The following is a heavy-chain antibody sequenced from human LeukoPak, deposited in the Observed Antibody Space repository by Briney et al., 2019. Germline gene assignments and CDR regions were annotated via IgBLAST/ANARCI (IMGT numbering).Heavy chain of an antibody. CDR2: IKQDGSEK. D-gene: IGHD5-18*01. Sequence: GGSLRLSCAASGFTFSRYWMSWVRQAPGKGLEWVANIKQDGSEKYYVDSVKGRFTISRDNAKNSLFLQMNSLRAEDTAVYYCARVGYSYGWGGFDFWGQGTLVTVSS. V-gene: IGHV3-7*03. CDR1: GFTFSRYW. J-gene: IGHJ4*02. CDR3: ARVGYSYGWGGFDF.